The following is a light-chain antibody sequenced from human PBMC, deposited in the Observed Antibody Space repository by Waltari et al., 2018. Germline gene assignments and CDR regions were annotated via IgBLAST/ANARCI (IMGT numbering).Light chain of an antibody. Sequence: IQMTQSPSSLAASVGDRVTITCRASQGISSNLAWYQQKPGKVPKLLSYPASTLQNGVPSRFSGTGSGTDFSLTISSLQPEAFAIYYCQQVINYPYIFGQGTKLEIK. V-gene: IGKV1-9*01. CDR1: QGISSN. CDR2: PAS. CDR3: QQVINYPYI. J-gene: IGKJ2*01.